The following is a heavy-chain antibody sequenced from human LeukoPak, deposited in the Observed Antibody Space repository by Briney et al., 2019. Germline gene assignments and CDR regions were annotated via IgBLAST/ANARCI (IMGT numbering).Heavy chain of an antibody. CDR3: ARFSIAARPGAFDI. J-gene: IGHJ3*02. CDR2: IYTSGST. V-gene: IGHV4-61*02. Sequence: SQTLSLTCTVSGGSISSGSYYWSWIRQPAGKGLEWIGRIYTSGSTNYNPSLKSRVTISVDTSKNQFSLKLSSVTAADTAAYYCARFSIAARPGAFDIWGQGTMVTVSS. CDR1: GGSISSGSYY. D-gene: IGHD6-6*01.